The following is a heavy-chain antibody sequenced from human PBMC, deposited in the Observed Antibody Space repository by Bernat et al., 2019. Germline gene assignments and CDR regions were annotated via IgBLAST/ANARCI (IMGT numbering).Heavy chain of an antibody. V-gene: IGHV3-33*01. CDR2: IWSDGSNK. Sequence: QVQLVESGGGVVQPGRSLRLSCAASGFTFSTYGMPWVRQAPGKGLEWVAVIWSDGSNKYYADSVKGRFTISRDNSNNTLYLQMNSLRAEDTAVYYCARDQASNWFDPWGQGTLVTVSS. J-gene: IGHJ5*02. CDR3: ARDQASNWFDP. CDR1: GFTFSTYG.